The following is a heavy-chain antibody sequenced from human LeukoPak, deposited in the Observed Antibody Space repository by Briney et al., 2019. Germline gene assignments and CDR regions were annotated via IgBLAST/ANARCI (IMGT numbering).Heavy chain of an antibody. V-gene: IGHV3-15*01. J-gene: IGHJ6*02. Sequence: PGGSLRLSCAASGFTFSDAWMSWVRQAPGKGLEWVGRIKSKTDGETTVYSAPGKGGFTISRDESKNTLYLQMNNLKTEDAAVYHCMNFPFPDWGQGTTVTVSS. CDR1: GFTFSDAW. CDR3: MNFPFPD. CDR2: IKSKTDGETT. D-gene: IGHD1-14*01.